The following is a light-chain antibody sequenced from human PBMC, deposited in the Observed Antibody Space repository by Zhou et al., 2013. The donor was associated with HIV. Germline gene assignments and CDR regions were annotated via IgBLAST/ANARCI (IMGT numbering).Light chain of an antibody. V-gene: IGKV1-9*01. Sequence: DIQMTQSPSSLSASVGDRVTITCRASQGSTSYLAWYQQKPGKAPKLLIYAASTLKSGVPSRFSGSGSGTEFTLTISSLQPEDFATYYCQQLNTYSTFGQGTRLEIK. CDR3: QQLNTYST. CDR1: QGSTSY. CDR2: AAS. J-gene: IGKJ5*01.